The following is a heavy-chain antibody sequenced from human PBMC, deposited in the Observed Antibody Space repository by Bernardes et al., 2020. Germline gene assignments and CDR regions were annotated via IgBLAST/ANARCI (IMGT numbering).Heavy chain of an antibody. D-gene: IGHD4-17*01. CDR2: INPNSCGT. J-gene: IGHJ4*02. V-gene: IGHV1-2*06. Sequence: ASVPVSCKASGYTFTGYYMHWLRPAPGQGLEWMGRINPNSCGTNYAQKFQGRVTMTRDTSVSTAYMELSRLRSGDTAVYYCERDRYGYGYWGQGTLVTVSS. CDR1: GYTFTGYY. CDR3: ERDRYGYGY.